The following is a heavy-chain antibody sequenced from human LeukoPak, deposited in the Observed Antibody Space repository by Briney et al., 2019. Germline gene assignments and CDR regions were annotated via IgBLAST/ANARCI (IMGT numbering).Heavy chain of an antibody. J-gene: IGHJ4*02. CDR3: AKGYYDYVWGSYYFDY. CDR1: GFTFSSYA. Sequence: QPGGSLRLSCAASGFTFSSYAMSWVRQAPGKGLEWVSAISGSGGSTYYADSVKGRFTISRDNYRDTLYLQMNSLRAEGTAVYYCAKGYYDYVWGSYYFDYWGQGTLVTVSS. D-gene: IGHD3-16*01. V-gene: IGHV3-23*01. CDR2: ISGSGGST.